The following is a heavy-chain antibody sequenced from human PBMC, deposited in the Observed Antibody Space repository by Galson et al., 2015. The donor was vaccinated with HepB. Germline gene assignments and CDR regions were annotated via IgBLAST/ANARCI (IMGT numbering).Heavy chain of an antibody. Sequence: SLRLSCAASGFNFKIYGMNWVRQAPGKGLEWVASISDSNTYIFYADSVKGRFTISRDDAKNSVFLLMNTLGVEDTALYYCARDLKNCNSSQIYFWTQATLFTVFS. CDR1: GFNFKIYG. CDR2: ISDSNTYI. V-gene: IGHV3-21*01. CDR3: ARDLKNCNSSQIYF. D-gene: IGHD1-7*01. J-gene: IGHJ4*02.